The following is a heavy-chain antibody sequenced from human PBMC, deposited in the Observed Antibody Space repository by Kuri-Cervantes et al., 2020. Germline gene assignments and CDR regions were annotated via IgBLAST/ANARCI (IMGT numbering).Heavy chain of an antibody. CDR1: GFTFSSYA. Sequence: GGSLRLSCAASGFTFSSYAMSWVRQAPGKGLEWVSAISGSGGSTYYADSVKGRFTISRDNSKNTLYLQMNSLRDEDTAVYYCARRGGFDWLLNYYYYGMDVWGQGTTVTVSS. V-gene: IGHV3-23*01. CDR3: ARRGGFDWLLNYYYYGMDV. J-gene: IGHJ6*02. CDR2: ISGSGGST. D-gene: IGHD3-9*01.